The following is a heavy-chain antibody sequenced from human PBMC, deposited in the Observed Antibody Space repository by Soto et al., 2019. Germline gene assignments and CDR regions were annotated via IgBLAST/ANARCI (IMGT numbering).Heavy chain of an antibody. V-gene: IGHV3-33*06. D-gene: IGHD3-10*01. J-gene: IGHJ5*02. Sequence: PGGSLRLSCAASGLAFRSFVIHWVRQAPGKGLEWVAVIWSDGNKKYYADSVRGRFTISRDNSKNTLYLQMNSLRGEDTALYYCAKGAFIRDRYGSGSYLNWLDPWGQGTLVTVSS. CDR1: GLAFRSFV. CDR2: IWSDGNKK. CDR3: AKGAFIRDRYGSGSYLNWLDP.